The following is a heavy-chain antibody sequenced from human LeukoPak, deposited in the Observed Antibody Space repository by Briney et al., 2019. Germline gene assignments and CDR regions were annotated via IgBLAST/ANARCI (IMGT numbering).Heavy chain of an antibody. CDR3: AGIVATNDAFDI. CDR1: GYTFTSYY. D-gene: IGHD5-12*01. Sequence: GASVRVSCKSSGYTFTSYYMHWVRQAPGQGLEWMGIINPNGGSTSYAQKFQGRVTMTRDTSTSTVYMELSSLRSEDTAVYYCAGIVATNDAFDIWGQGTMVTVSS. CDR2: INPNGGST. V-gene: IGHV1-46*03. J-gene: IGHJ3*02.